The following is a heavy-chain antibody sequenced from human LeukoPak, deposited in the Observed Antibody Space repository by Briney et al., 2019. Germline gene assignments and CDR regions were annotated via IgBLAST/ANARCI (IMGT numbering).Heavy chain of an antibody. Sequence: SETLSLTCSVSGVSIRSYYWGWIRLPPGKGLEWIGYMYYSGSTKYNPSLKSRVTISVDMSNNQFFLILSSVTAADTAVYHCARMSSSGWYVDYWGQGTLVTVSS. V-gene: IGHV4-59*01. CDR2: MYYSGST. J-gene: IGHJ4*02. CDR1: GVSIRSYY. D-gene: IGHD6-19*01. CDR3: ARMSSSGWYVDY.